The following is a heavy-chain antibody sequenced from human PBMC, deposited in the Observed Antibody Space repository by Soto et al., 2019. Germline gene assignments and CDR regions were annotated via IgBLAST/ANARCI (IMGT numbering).Heavy chain of an antibody. CDR3: AKGRFLEGPTPNWFDP. CDR2: IEPTGVNT. D-gene: IGHD3-3*01. CDR1: GITFSRHA. J-gene: IGHJ5*02. V-gene: IGHV3-23*01. Sequence: GGSLRLSCAASGITFSRHAMSWVRQAPGTGLEWVSTIEPTGVNTHYADSVKGRFTISRDNSKNTLYLQMNGLGAEDMAVYYCAKGRFLEGPTPNWFDPWGQGTLVTVSS.